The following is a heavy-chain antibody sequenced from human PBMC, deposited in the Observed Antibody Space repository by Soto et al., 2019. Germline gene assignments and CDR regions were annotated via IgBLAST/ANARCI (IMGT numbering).Heavy chain of an antibody. CDR3: ARASPLMYYDILTGSDYYYYMDV. D-gene: IGHD3-9*01. CDR1: GGTFSSYT. J-gene: IGHJ6*03. V-gene: IGHV1-69*02. Sequence: GASVKVSCKASGGTFSSYTISWVRQAPGQGLEWMGRIIPILGIANYAQKFKGRVTITADKSTSTAYMELSSLRSEDTAVYYCARASPLMYYDILTGSDYYYYMDVWGKGTTVTVSS. CDR2: IIPILGIA.